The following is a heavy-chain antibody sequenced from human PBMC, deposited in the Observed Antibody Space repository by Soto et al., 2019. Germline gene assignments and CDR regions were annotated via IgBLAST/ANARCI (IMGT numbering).Heavy chain of an antibody. Sequence: QITLKESGPTLVKPTQTLTLTCTFSGFSLATSGVAVGWIRQPPGKALEWLALIYWDDDKRYSPSLKSRLTITKDTSKNQVVLTMTNMDPVDTATYYCARLASLGRGWYSPFAAWGRGALVTVSS. CDR1: GFSLATSGVA. CDR2: IYWDDDK. D-gene: IGHD6-19*01. J-gene: IGHJ5*02. V-gene: IGHV2-5*02. CDR3: ARLASLGRGWYSPFAA.